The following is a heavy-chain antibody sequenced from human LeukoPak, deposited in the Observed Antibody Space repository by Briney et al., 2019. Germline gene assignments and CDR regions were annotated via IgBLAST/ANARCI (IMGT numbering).Heavy chain of an antibody. CDR2: ISGSSSYT. CDR1: GFTFSDYY. V-gene: IGHV3-11*05. D-gene: IGHD5-24*01. CDR3: ARGGNGYNYALEY. Sequence: GGSLRLSCAASGFTFSDYYMSWIRQAPGKGLEWVSYISGSSSYTNYADCVKGRFTISRDNAKNSLYLQMNSLRAEDTAIYYCARGGNGYNYALEYWGQGTLVSVSS. J-gene: IGHJ4*02.